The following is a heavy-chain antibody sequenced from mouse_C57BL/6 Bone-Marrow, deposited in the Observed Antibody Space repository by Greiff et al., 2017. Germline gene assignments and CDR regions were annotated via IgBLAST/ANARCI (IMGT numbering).Heavy chain of an antibody. J-gene: IGHJ2*01. V-gene: IGHV1-55*01. CDR2: IYPTSGRT. Sequence: QVQLQQPGAELVKPGASVKMSCKASGYTFTSYWITWVKQRPGQGLEWIGDIYPTSGRTNNNDKFKSKAILTVDTSSNTAYMQLSSLTSEDSAVFYCARSGPLGRSFDYWGQGTTLTVSS. CDR1: GYTFTSYW. CDR3: ARSGPLGRSFDY. D-gene: IGHD4-1*01.